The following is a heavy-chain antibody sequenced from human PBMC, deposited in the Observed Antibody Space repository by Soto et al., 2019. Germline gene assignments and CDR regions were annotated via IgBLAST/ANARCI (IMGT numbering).Heavy chain of an antibody. CDR3: AALTNSVSSLAVFC. CDR2: ISGRDGRN. Sequence: PGGSLRLSCAASGFAFSSYAMNWVRQAPGKGLDWVSAISGRDGRNYYADSVKGRFTISRDNSKNTLFLQMRGLRAEDRALYYCAALTNSVSSLAVFCWGQGSPDTVS. J-gene: IGHJ4*01. V-gene: IGHV3-23*01. CDR1: GFAFSSYA. D-gene: IGHD6-6*01.